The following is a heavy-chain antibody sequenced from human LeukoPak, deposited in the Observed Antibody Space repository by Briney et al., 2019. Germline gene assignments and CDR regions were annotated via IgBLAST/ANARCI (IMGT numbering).Heavy chain of an antibody. CDR2: ISYSGNT. Sequence: SETLSLTCTVSGGSISNTKYYWGWIRQPPGKGLEWIGSISYSGNTFYNPSLKSRVTVSVDTSKKQFSVKLSSVTAADTAVYYCAGRVFPGYFDYWGQGTLVTVSS. CDR3: AGRVFPGYFDY. D-gene: IGHD6-6*01. J-gene: IGHJ4*02. V-gene: IGHV4-39*01. CDR1: GGSISNTKYY.